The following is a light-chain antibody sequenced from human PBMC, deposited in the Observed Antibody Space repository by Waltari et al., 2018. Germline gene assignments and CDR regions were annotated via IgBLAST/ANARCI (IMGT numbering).Light chain of an antibody. CDR3: MQAMQVPYT. V-gene: IGKV2D-29*02. CDR1: QHLLSGDGRTY. Sequence: DIVMTQTPLSLSVTPGQPASIPCNSTQHLLSGDGRTYFFWFVQKPGQSPQLLISVISDRFSGVPDRFSGSGSGTDFTLRISRVEAEDVGIYYCMQAMQVPYTFGQGTKLEIK. CDR2: VIS. J-gene: IGKJ2*01.